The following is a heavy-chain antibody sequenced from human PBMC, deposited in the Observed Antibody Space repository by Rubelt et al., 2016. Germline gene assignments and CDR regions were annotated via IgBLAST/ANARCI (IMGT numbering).Heavy chain of an antibody. Sequence: QVQLQESGPGLVKPSETLSLTCTVSGGSISSSSYYWGWIRQPPGKGLEWIGSIYYSGSTYYNPSLKSRVTISVDTSKNQFSLKLSSVTAADTAVYYCARDGGGGYFDLWGRGTLVTVSS. J-gene: IGHJ2*01. D-gene: IGHD2-15*01. CDR2: IYYSGST. CDR1: GGSISSSSYY. CDR3: ARDGGGGYFDL. V-gene: IGHV4-39*07.